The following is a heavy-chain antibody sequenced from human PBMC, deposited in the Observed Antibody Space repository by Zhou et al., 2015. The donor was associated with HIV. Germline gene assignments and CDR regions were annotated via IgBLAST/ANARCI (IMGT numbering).Heavy chain of an antibody. J-gene: IGHJ5*02. Sequence: QVQLVQSGAEVKKPGSSLRVSCKASGGTFSTMAITWVRQAPGQGLEWMGAVIPMLNSAYYAPNFQARISINADESTTTAYLELHNLRSDDTAVYYCSVGGQASSPVRWSGSYISPAAPESWGQGTLVTVSS. CDR3: SVGGQASSPVRWSGSYISPAAPES. V-gene: IGHV1-69*01. CDR2: VIPMLNSA. CDR1: GGTFSTMA. D-gene: IGHD3-3*01.